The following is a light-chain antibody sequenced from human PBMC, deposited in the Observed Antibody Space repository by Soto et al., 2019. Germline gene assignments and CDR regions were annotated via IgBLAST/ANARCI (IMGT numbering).Light chain of an antibody. J-gene: IGKJ2*01. Sequence: EIVLTQSPGTLSLSPGERATLSCRASQSVRSNYLDWYQQKPGQAPRLLIYGASSRATGIPDRFSGTGSGTDLTLTISRLEPEDFAVYYCQQYGGSPYTFDQGTKLEIK. CDR2: GAS. V-gene: IGKV3-20*01. CDR1: QSVRSNY. CDR3: QQYGGSPYT.